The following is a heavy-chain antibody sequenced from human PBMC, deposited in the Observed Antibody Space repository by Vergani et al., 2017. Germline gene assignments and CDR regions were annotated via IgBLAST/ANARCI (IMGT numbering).Heavy chain of an antibody. D-gene: IGHD6-13*01. CDR2: IIPIFGTA. Sequence: QVQLVQSGAEVKKPGSSVKVSCKASGGTFSSYAISWVRQAPGQGLEWMGGIIPIFGTANYAQKFQGRVTITADESTSTAYMELSSLRSEDTAVYYCARTIPTIGIAAAGTGWFDPWGQGTLVTVSS. CDR3: ARTIPTIGIAAAGTGWFDP. CDR1: GGTFSSYA. V-gene: IGHV1-69*01. J-gene: IGHJ5*02.